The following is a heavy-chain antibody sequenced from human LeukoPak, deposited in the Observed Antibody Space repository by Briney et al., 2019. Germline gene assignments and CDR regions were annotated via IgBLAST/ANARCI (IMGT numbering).Heavy chain of an antibody. D-gene: IGHD3-3*01. J-gene: IGHJ6*03. V-gene: IGHV1-18*01. CDR2: ISDYNGNT. Sequence: ASVKVSCKASGYTFTSYGISWVRQAPGQGLEWMGWISDYNGNTNYAQKLQGRVTMTTDTSTSTAYMELRSLRSDDTAVYYCARDFSITIFGVVIRYMDVWGKGTTVTVSS. CDR3: ARDFSITIFGVVIRYMDV. CDR1: GYTFTSYG.